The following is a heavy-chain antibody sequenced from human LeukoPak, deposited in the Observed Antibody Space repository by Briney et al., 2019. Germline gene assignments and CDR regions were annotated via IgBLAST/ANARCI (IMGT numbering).Heavy chain of an antibody. D-gene: IGHD6-19*01. CDR3: AKEEKWLADSYGLDV. CDR2: ISHEGISK. J-gene: IGHJ6*02. V-gene: IGHV3-30-3*02. CDR1: GFTLSSYP. Sequence: GRSLRLSCAASGFTLSSYPMHWVRQTPGKGLEWVAFISHEGISKYYADSVKGRFTISRDNSKNTLDLQMNSLRTEDTAVYYCAKEEKWLADSYGLDVWGQGTTVTVSS.